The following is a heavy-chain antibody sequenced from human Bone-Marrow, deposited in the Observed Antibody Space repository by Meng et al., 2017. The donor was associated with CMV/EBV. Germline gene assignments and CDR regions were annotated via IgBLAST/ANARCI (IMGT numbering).Heavy chain of an antibody. CDR3: ARAQGIAVAGAFWY. J-gene: IGHJ4*02. D-gene: IGHD6-19*01. CDR2: ISYDGSNK. CDR1: GFTFSSYA. Sequence: GESLKIYCAASGFTFSSYAMHWVRQAPGKGLEWVAVISYDGSNKYYADSVKGRFTISRDNSKNTLYLQMNSLRAEDTAVYYCARAQGIAVAGAFWYWGQGTLVTVSS. V-gene: IGHV3-30*04.